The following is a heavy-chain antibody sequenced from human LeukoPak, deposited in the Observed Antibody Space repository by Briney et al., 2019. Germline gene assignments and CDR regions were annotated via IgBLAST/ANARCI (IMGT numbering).Heavy chain of an antibody. CDR1: GGSISNSPYY. CDR2: MYYSGNT. V-gene: IGHV4-39*07. J-gene: IGHJ1*01. D-gene: IGHD3-22*01. CDR3: ARGSRYHYDSSGYYYEEYFQH. Sequence: SETLSLTCTASGGSISNSPYYWVWTRQPPGKGLEWIGSMYYSGNTYYKPSLKSRVTISVDTSKNQFSLKLSSVTAADTAVYYCARGSRYHYDSSGYYYEEYFQHWGQGTPVTVSS.